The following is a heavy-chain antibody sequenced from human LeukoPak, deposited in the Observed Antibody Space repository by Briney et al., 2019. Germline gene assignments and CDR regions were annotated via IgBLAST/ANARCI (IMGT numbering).Heavy chain of an antibody. V-gene: IGHV4-61*01. CDR2: IYYSGST. CDR3: ARTNTAMVTLTFDY. D-gene: IGHD5-18*01. J-gene: IGHJ4*02. Sequence: SETLSLTCTVSGGSVSSGSYYWSWIRQPPGKGLEWIGYIYYSGSTNYNPSLKSRVTISVDTSKNQFSLKLSSVTAADTAVYYCARTNTAMVTLTFDYWGQGTLVTVSS. CDR1: GGSVSSGSYY.